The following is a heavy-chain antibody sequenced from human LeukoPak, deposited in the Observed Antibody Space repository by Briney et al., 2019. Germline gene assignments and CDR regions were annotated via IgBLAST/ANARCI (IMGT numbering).Heavy chain of an antibody. CDR1: GFTFSSYA. J-gene: IGHJ4*02. D-gene: IGHD3-3*01. V-gene: IGHV3-23*01. CDR3: AKGSYYDFWSGHYFDY. Sequence: HAGGSLRLSGAASGFTFSSYAMNWVRQAPGKGLEWVSAISGSGGSTYYADSVKGRFTISRDNSKNTLYLQMNSLRAEDTAVYYCAKGSYYDFWSGHYFDYWGQGTLVTVSS. CDR2: ISGSGGST.